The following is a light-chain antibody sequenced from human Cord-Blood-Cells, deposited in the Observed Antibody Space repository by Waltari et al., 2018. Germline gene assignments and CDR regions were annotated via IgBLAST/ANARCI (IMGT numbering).Light chain of an antibody. CDR1: QSISSY. J-gene: IGKJ4*01. Sequence: DIQMPQSPSSLSASVGDRVTINCRASQSISSYLNWYQQKPGKAPKLLIYAASSLQSGVPSRFSGSGSGTDFTLTISSLQPEDFATYYCQQRYSTPLTFGGGTKVEIK. CDR2: AAS. V-gene: IGKV1-39*01. CDR3: QQRYSTPLT.